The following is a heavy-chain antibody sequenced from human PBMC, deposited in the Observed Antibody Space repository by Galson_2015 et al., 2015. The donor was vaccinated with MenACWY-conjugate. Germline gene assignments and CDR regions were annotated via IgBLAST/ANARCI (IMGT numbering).Heavy chain of an antibody. D-gene: IGHD2-15*01. CDR3: ASPRSAGQYLDY. V-gene: IGHV1-69*04. CDR2: IIPILDMT. CDR1: GGTFTNLA. J-gene: IGHJ4*02. Sequence: SVKVSCKASGGTFTNLAISWVRQAPGQALEWMGRIIPILDMTNYAQRFQGRVTITADKSTSTAYMELTGPKSNDTAVYYCASPRSAGQYLDYWGQGTLVSVSS.